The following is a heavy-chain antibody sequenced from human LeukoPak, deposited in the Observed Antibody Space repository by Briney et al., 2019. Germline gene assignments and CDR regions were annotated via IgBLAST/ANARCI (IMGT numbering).Heavy chain of an antibody. CDR2: IKEDGSAQ. Sequence: GGSLRLSCAASQFTFSSYNMNWVRQAPGKGLEWVANIKEDGSAQYYVGSVKGRFTISRDNAKNSLNLQMNSLRAEDTAVYYCATSSNAPGNHWGQGTLVTVSS. J-gene: IGHJ5*02. CDR3: ATSSNAPGNH. V-gene: IGHV3-7*01. CDR1: QFTFSSYN. D-gene: IGHD2-2*01.